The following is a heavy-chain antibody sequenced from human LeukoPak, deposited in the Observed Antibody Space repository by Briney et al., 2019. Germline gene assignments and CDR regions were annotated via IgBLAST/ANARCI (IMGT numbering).Heavy chain of an antibody. CDR3: ATITRILGKDY. J-gene: IGHJ4*02. CDR2: ISGSSTYI. Sequence: GGSLILSCAASGFTFSGYSMNWVRQAPGKGLEWVSSISGSSTYIYYADSVKGRFTISRDNAKNSLFLQMNSLRAEDTALYYCATITRILGKDYWGQGTLVTVSS. D-gene: IGHD2-15*01. V-gene: IGHV3-21*01. CDR1: GFTFSGYS.